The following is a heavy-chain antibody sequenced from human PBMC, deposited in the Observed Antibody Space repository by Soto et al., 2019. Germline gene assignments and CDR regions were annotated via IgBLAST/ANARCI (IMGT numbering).Heavy chain of an antibody. J-gene: IGHJ6*02. D-gene: IGHD5-18*01. Sequence: QVQLVQSGAEVKKPGSSVKVSCKASGGTFSSYAISWVRQAPGQGLEWMGGIIPIFGTANYAQKFQGRVTITADEATSTAYMELSSLRSEDTAVYYCARGATAMVRADYGMDVWGQGNTVTVSS. CDR3: ARGATAMVRADYGMDV. V-gene: IGHV1-69*01. CDR1: GGTFSSYA. CDR2: IIPIFGTA.